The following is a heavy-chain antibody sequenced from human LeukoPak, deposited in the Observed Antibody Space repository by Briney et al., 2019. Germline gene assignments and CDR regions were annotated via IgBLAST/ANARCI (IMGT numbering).Heavy chain of an antibody. V-gene: IGHV1-46*01. D-gene: IGHD5-18*01. CDR3: ARDCFRYSYGYCA. CDR2: INPSGGST. CDR1: GYTFTDYY. J-gene: IGHJ5*02. Sequence: GASVKVSCKASGYTFTDYYIHWVRQAPGQGLEWMGIINPSGGSTSYAQKFQGRVTMTRDTSTSTVYMELSSLRSEDTAVYYCARDCFRYSYGYCAWGQGTLVTVSS.